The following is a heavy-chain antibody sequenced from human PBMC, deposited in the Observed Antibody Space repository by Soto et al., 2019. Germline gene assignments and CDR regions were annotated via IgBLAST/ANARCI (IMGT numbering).Heavy chain of an antibody. CDR3: ARGGRGYVFDY. J-gene: IGHJ4*02. V-gene: IGHV3-64*01. CDR2: ISSNGGST. Sequence: GGSLRLSCAASGFTVSSSAMSWVRQAPGKGLEYVSVISSNGGSTYYANSVKGRFTISRDNSKNTLYLQMGSLRAEDMAVYYCARGGRGYVFDYWGQGTLVTVSS. D-gene: IGHD5-12*01. CDR1: GFTVSSSA.